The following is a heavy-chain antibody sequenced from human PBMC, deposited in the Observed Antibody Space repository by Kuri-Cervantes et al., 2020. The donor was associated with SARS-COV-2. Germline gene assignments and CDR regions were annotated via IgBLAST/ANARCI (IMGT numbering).Heavy chain of an antibody. Sequence: ASVKVSCKASGYTFTGYYMHWVRQAPGQGLEWMGWNNPNSGGTNYAQKFQGRVTMTRDTSISTAYMELSRLRSDDTAVYYCARGITFGGVIVIGMGSDYMDVWGKGTTVTVSS. CDR1: GYTFTGYY. J-gene: IGHJ6*03. CDR2: NNPNSGGT. D-gene: IGHD3-16*02. V-gene: IGHV1-2*02. CDR3: ARGITFGGVIVIGMGSDYMDV.